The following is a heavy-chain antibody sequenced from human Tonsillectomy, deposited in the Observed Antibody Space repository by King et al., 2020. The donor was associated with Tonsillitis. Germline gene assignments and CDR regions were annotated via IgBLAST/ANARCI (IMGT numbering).Heavy chain of an antibody. CDR3: ARGSSSWYYMDV. CDR1: GFTFSSYG. J-gene: IGHJ6*03. Sequence: VQLVESGGGLVQPGGSLRLSCAASGFTFSSYGMNWLRQAPGKGLEWVSYISSSSSTIYYTDSVKGRFTISRDSAKNSLYLQMNSLRAEDTAVYYCARGSSSWYYMDVWGKGTTVTVSS. V-gene: IGHV3-48*01. D-gene: IGHD6-13*01. CDR2: ISSSSSTI.